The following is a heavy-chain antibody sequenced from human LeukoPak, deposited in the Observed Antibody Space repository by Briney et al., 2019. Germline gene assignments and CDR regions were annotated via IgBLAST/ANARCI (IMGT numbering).Heavy chain of an antibody. CDR3: ARDYGYYDSSYGYFDY. D-gene: IGHD3-22*01. V-gene: IGHV1-46*01. Sequence: GASVKVSCKASGYTFTSYYMHWVRQAPGQGLEWMGIINPSGGSTSYAQKFQGRVTMTRDTSTSTVYMEPSSLRSEDTAVYYCARDYGYYDSSYGYFDYWGQGTLVTVSS. CDR1: GYTFTSYY. J-gene: IGHJ4*02. CDR2: INPSGGST.